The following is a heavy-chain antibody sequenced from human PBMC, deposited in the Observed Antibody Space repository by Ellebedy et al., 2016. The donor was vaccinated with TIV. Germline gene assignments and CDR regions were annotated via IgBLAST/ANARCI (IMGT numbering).Heavy chain of an antibody. CDR1: GYTLTELS. J-gene: IGHJ4*02. D-gene: IGHD3-22*01. CDR3: ATAGLGLPRLHSYGSSGYYFDY. CDR2: FDPEDGET. V-gene: IGHV1-24*01. Sequence: AASVKVSCKVSGYTLTELSMHWVRQAPGKGLEWMGGFDPEDGETIYAQKFQGRVTMTEDTSTDTAYMELSSLRSEDTAVYYCATAGLGLPRLHSYGSSGYYFDYWGQGTLVTVSS.